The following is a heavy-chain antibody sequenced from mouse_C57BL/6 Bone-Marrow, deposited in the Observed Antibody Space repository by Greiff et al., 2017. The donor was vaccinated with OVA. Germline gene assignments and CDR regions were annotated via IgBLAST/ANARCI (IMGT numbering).Heavy chain of an antibody. Sequence: QVHVKQSGAELVRPGASVTLSCKASGYTFTDYEMHWVKQTPVHGLEWIGAIDPETGGTAYNQKFKGKAILTADKSSSTAYMELRSLTSEDSAVYYCTREGDYGIYFDYWGQGTTLTVSS. V-gene: IGHV1-15*01. J-gene: IGHJ2*01. CDR2: IDPETGGT. D-gene: IGHD1-1*01. CDR3: TREGDYGIYFDY. CDR1: GYTFTDYE.